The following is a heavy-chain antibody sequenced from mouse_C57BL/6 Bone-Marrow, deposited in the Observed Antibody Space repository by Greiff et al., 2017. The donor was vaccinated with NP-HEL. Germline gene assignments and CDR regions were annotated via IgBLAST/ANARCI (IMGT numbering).Heavy chain of an antibody. J-gene: IGHJ2*01. D-gene: IGHD1-1*01. V-gene: IGHV3-6*01. CDR1: GYSITSGYY. CDR2: ISYDGST. CDR3: AREGYYPYYCDY. Sequence: EVKLMESGPGLVKPSPSLSLTCSVTGYSITSGYYWNWIRQFPGNKLEWMGYISYDGSTNYNPSLKNRISITRDTSKNQFFLKLNAVTTEDTATYYCAREGYYPYYCDYWGKGTTLTVSS.